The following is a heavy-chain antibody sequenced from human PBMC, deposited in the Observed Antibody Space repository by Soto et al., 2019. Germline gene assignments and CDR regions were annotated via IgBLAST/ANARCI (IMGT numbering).Heavy chain of an antibody. Sequence: QVQLVESGGGVVQPGRSLRLSCAASGFTFSSYGMHWVRQAPGKGLEWVAVIWYDGSNKYYADSVKGRFTISRDNSKNTLYLQMNSLRAEDTAVYYCARNYYYDSSGYPADYWGQGTLVTVSS. CDR1: GFTFSSYG. D-gene: IGHD3-22*01. CDR3: ARNYYYDSSGYPADY. CDR2: IWYDGSNK. V-gene: IGHV3-33*01. J-gene: IGHJ4*02.